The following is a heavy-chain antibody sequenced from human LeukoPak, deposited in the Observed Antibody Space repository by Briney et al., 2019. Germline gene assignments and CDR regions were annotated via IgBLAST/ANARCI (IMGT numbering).Heavy chain of an antibody. CDR1: GFTFSSYA. CDR3: AREGSSSYGMDV. V-gene: IGHV3-30-3*01. D-gene: IGHD2-15*01. CDR2: ISYDGSNK. Sequence: GGSLRLSCAASGFTFSSYAMHWVRQAPGKGLEWVAVISYDGSNKYYADSMKGRFTISRDNSKNTLYLQMNSLRAEDTAVYYCAREGSSSYGMDVWGQGTTVTVSS. J-gene: IGHJ6*02.